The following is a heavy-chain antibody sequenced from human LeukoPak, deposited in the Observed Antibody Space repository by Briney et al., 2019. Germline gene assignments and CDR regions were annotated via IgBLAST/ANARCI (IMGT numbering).Heavy chain of an antibody. CDR1: GGSISSSSYY. CDR2: IYYSGST. J-gene: IGHJ6*02. V-gene: IGHV4-39*01. D-gene: IGHD4-11*01. CDR3: ARQSKKIDPYYYYGMDV. Sequence: SETLSLTCTVSGGSISSSSYYWGWIRQPPGKGLEWIGSIYYSGSTYYNPSLKSRVTISVDTSKNQFSLKLSSVTAADTAVYYCARQSKKIDPYYYYGMDVWGQGTTVTVSS.